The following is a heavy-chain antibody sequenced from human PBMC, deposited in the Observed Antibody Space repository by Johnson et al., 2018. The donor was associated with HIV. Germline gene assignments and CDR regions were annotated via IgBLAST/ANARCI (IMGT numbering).Heavy chain of an antibody. CDR2: IRYDGSNK. J-gene: IGHJ3*02. CDR3: ARDPGPGSSSHERSWGGFDI. Sequence: QVQLVESGGGWVQPGRSRRLSCAASGFIFSSYGMHWVRQAPGKGLEWVAFIRYDGSNKYYAESVQGRFNISRDNAENSLYLQMNSLRVDDTAVYYCARDPGPGSSSHERSWGGFDIWGQGTKVTVSS. D-gene: IGHD6-6*01. V-gene: IGHV3-30*02. CDR1: GFIFSSYG.